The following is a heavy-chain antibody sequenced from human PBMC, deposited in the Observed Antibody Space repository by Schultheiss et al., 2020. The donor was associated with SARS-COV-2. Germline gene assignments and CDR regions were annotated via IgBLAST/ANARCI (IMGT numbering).Heavy chain of an antibody. V-gene: IGHV3-21*01. J-gene: IGHJ4*02. CDR1: GFTFSSYS. Sequence: GGSLRLSCAASGFTFSSYSMNWVRQAPGKWLEWVSSISSSSSYIYYADSVKGRFTISRDNAKNSLYLQMNSLRAEDTAVYYCASGGNSRRYLGYWGQGTLVTVSS. D-gene: IGHD4-23*01. CDR3: ASGGNSRRYLGY. CDR2: ISSSSSYI.